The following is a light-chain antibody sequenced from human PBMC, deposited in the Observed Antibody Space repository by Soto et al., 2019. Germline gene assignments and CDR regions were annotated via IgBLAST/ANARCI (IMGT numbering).Light chain of an antibody. Sequence: EVVMTQSPATLSVSPGEGATLSCRASQGIGDTLAWYQHKPGQTPRLLIYGATSRATGIPDRFSGSAAGTEFTLTGSRLEPEDFAVYYCQQYGGSPRTFGQGTKVEIK. CDR1: QGIGDT. V-gene: IGKV3-20*01. J-gene: IGKJ1*01. CDR3: QQYGGSPRT. CDR2: GAT.